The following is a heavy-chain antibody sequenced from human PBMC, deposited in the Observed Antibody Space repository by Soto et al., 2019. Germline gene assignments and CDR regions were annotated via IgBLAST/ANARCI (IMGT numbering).Heavy chain of an antibody. D-gene: IGHD3-10*01. CDR1: GGTFSSYT. CDR3: ARDKGVRGVRDYHYYGMDV. Sequence: QVQLVQSGAEVKKPGSSVKVSCKASGGTFSSYTISWVRQAPGQGLEWMGRIIPILGIANYAQKFQGRVTITADKSTSTAYMELSSLRSEDTAVYYCARDKGVRGVRDYHYYGMDVWGQGTTVTVSS. CDR2: IIPILGIA. J-gene: IGHJ6*02. V-gene: IGHV1-69*08.